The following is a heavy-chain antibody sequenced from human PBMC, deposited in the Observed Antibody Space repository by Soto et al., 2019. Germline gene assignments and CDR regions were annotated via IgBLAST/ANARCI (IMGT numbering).Heavy chain of an antibody. CDR3: ARGSMVRGRFYYYGMDV. Sequence: SETLSLTCTVSGGSISSYYWSWIRQPPGKGLEWIGYIYYSGSTNYNPSLKSRVTISVDTSKNQFSLKLSSVTAADTAVYYCARGSMVRGRFYYYGMDVWGQGTTVT. CDR2: IYYSGST. J-gene: IGHJ6*02. CDR1: GGSISSYY. D-gene: IGHD3-10*01. V-gene: IGHV4-59*01.